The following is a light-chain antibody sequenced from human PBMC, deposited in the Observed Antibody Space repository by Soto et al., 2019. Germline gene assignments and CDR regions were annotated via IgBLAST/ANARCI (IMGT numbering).Light chain of an antibody. J-gene: IGKJ1*01. Sequence: DIQMTQGPATRSGSVGDKVTITCLASQSITDRLAWYQQKPGKAPKVLIYDASNLEYGVPSRFSGSGFGTEFILTISSLQPDDFATYYCQHYGGMWTFGQGTKVDI. CDR2: DAS. V-gene: IGKV1-5*01. CDR1: QSITDR. CDR3: QHYGGMWT.